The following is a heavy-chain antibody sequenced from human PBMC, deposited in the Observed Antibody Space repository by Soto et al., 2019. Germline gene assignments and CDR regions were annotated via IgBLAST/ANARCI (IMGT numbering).Heavy chain of an antibody. Sequence: PGGSLRLSCAASGFTFSSYAMSWVRQAPGKGLEWVSAISGSGGSTYYADSVKGRFTISRDNSKNTLYLQMNSLRAEDTAVYYCAKDSLPRFGIHSNSPWGQGTLVTVSS. CDR3: AKDSLPRFGIHSNSP. CDR1: GFTFSSYA. CDR2: ISGSGGST. D-gene: IGHD4-4*01. J-gene: IGHJ5*02. V-gene: IGHV3-23*01.